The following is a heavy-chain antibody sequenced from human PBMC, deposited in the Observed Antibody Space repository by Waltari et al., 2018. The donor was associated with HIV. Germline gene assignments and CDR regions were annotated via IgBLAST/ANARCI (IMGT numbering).Heavy chain of an antibody. V-gene: IGHV4-39*01. CDR2: IYSSVGT. D-gene: IGHD3-10*01. J-gene: IGHJ5*02. CDR3: ARQHRTYYYRSGTYRFVWFDP. Sequence: QLQLQESGPGLVKPSETLSLTCTVSGGSITSSSYYWGWIRQPPGKGLEWIGTIYSSVGTYYNPSLKMRVTISADTSKNQFSRRLSSVTAADTAVYYCARQHRTYYYRSGTYRFVWFDPWGQGTLVTVSS. CDR1: GGSITSSSYY.